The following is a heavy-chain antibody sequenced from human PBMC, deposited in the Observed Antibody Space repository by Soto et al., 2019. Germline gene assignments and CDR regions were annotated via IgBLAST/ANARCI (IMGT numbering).Heavy chain of an antibody. D-gene: IGHD2-15*01. J-gene: IGHJ6*02. CDR3: AKDRRSGDKYGSDYHFYGMDV. CDR1: GFTFSSYA. V-gene: IGHV3-23*01. CDR2: ISGSGGNT. Sequence: HPGGSLRLSCVASGFTFSSYAMSWVRQAPGEGLEWVSGISGSGGNTFYADPVKGRFTISRDNSKNTLYLQMNSLRAEDTAVYTCAKDRRSGDKYGSDYHFYGMDVWGQGTTVTVSS.